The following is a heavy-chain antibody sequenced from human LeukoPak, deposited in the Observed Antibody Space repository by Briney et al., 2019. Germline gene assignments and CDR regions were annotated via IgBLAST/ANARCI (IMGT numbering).Heavy chain of an antibody. J-gene: IGHJ4*02. CDR3: ARARLPGYSGYDF. Sequence: SETLSLTCTVSGGSISSYYWSWIRQPPGKGLEWIGYIYYSGSTNYNPSLKSRVTISVDTSKNQFSLKLSSVTAADTAVYYCARARLPGYSGYDFWGQGTLVTVSS. CDR2: IYYSGST. D-gene: IGHD5-12*01. V-gene: IGHV4-59*12. CDR1: GGSISSYY.